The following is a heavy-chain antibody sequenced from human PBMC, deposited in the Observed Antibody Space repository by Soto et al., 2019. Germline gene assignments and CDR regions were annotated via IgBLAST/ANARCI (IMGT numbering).Heavy chain of an antibody. D-gene: IGHD5-12*01. J-gene: IGHJ6*02. CDR1: GFTFSSYG. CDR2: IWYDGSNK. V-gene: IGHV3-33*01. Sequence: GSLRLSCAASGFTFSSYGMHWVRQAPGKGLEWVAVIWYDGSNKYYADSVKGRFTISRDNSKNTLYLQMNSLRAEDTAVYYCARDLSESDYDSYYYYGMDVWGQGTTVTVSS. CDR3: ARDLSESDYDSYYYYGMDV.